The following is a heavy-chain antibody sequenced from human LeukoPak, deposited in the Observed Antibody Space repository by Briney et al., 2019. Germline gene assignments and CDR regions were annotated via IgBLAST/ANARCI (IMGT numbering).Heavy chain of an antibody. CDR2: IKSKTDGGTT. V-gene: IGHV3-15*01. J-gene: IGHJ4*02. CDR1: GFTFSNAW. Sequence: GGSLRLSCAASGFTFSNAWMSWVRQAPGKGLEWVGRIKSKTDGGTTDYAAPVKGRFTISRDDSKNTLYLQMNSRKTEDTAVYYCTTCPQIITTTDYWGEGTRVTVS. CDR3: TTCPQIITTTDY. D-gene: IGHD4-11*01.